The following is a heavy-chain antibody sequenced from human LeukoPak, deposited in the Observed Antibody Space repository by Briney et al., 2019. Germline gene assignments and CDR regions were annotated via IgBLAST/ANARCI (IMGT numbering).Heavy chain of an antibody. CDR1: GFTFSSYA. D-gene: IGHD3-22*01. J-gene: IGHJ4*02. V-gene: IGHV3-23*01. Sequence: GGSLRLSCAASGFTFSSYAMSLVRQAPGKGLEWVSAISGSGGSTYYADSVKGRFTISRDNSKNTLYLQMNSLRAEDTAVYYCAKDKTKKYYYDSSGYGTFDYWGQGTLVTVSS. CDR3: AKDKTKKYYYDSSGYGTFDY. CDR2: ISGSGGST.